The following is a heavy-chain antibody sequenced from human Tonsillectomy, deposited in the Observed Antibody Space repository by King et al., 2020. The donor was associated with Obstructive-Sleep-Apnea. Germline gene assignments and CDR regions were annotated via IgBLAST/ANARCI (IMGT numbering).Heavy chain of an antibody. CDR2: IYPGDSDT. V-gene: IGHV5-51*01. CDR1: GYSFINYW. D-gene: IGHD1-26*01. Sequence: QLVQSGAEVKKPGECLKISCKGSGYSFINYWIGWVRQMPGKGLEWMGIIYPGDSDTSYSPSFQGQVTISADKSISITYLQGSRLKASDTAMYYCARLGSGTYSWYFDYWGQGTLVTVFS. J-gene: IGHJ4*02. CDR3: ARLGSGTYSWYFDY.